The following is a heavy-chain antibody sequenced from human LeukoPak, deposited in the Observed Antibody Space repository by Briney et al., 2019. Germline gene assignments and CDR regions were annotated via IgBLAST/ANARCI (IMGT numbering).Heavy chain of an antibody. D-gene: IGHD3-22*01. Sequence: GGSLRLSCAASGFTFSSYSMNWVRQAPGKGLEWVSSISSSSYIYYADSVKGRFTISRDNAKNSLYLQMNSLRAEDTAVYYCARDAYYYDSSSYYRNAFDIWGQGTVVTVSS. CDR3: ARDAYYYDSSSYYRNAFDI. J-gene: IGHJ3*02. CDR1: GFTFSSYS. V-gene: IGHV3-21*04. CDR2: ISSSSYI.